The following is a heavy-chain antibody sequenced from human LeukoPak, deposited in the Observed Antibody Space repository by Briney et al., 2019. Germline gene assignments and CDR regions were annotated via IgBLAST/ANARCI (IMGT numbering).Heavy chain of an antibody. D-gene: IGHD6-6*01. CDR3: ARDLGSSSLGYFDY. J-gene: IGHJ4*02. V-gene: IGHV4-61*02. CDR1: GGSISSGSYY. CDR2: IYTSGGT. Sequence: SETLSLTCTVSGGSISSGSYYWSWIRRPAGKGLEWIGRIYTSGGTNYNPSLKSRVTISVDTSKNQFSLKLSSVTAADTAVYYCARDLGSSSLGYFDYWGQGTLVTVSS.